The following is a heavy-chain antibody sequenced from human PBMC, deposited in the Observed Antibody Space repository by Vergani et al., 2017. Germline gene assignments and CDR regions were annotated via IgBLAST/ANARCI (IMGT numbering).Heavy chain of an antibody. J-gene: IGHJ4*02. CDR1: GYTFTGYY. V-gene: IGHV1-69*09. CDR3: ARSLTYYYDSSGYND. CDR2: IIPILGIA. Sequence: QVQLVQSGAEVKKPGASVKVSCKASGYTFTGYYMHWVRQAPGQGLEWMGRIIPILGIANYAQKFQGRVTITADKSTSTAYMELSSLRSEDTAVYYCARSLTYYYDSSGYNDWGQGTLVTVSS. D-gene: IGHD3-22*01.